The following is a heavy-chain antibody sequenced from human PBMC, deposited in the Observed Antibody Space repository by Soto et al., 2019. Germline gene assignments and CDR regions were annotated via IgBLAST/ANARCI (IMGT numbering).Heavy chain of an antibody. D-gene: IGHD6-19*01. CDR2: INHSGST. CDR3: ARARQWMGYYYYYGMDV. CDR1: GGSFSGYY. Sequence: SETLSLTCAVYGGSFSGYYWSWIRQPPGKGLEWIGEINHSGSTNYNPSLKSRVTISVDTSKNQFSLKLSSVTAADTAVYYCARARQWMGYYYYYGMDVWGQGTTVTVYS. J-gene: IGHJ6*02. V-gene: IGHV4-34*01.